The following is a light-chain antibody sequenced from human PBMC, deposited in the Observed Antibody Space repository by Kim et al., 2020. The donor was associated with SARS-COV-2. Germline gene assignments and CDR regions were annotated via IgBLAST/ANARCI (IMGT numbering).Light chain of an antibody. J-gene: IGKJ1*01. Sequence: ASVGDTVTITCLASQSIGTWLAWYEQKVALAPKLLMYKSSNLETGVPSRFSGHGSGTEFTLTISPLQPDDYAIYYCHQYNSYPGTFGQGTKVDIK. V-gene: IGKV1-5*03. CDR3: HQYNSYPGT. CDR2: KSS. CDR1: QSIGTW.